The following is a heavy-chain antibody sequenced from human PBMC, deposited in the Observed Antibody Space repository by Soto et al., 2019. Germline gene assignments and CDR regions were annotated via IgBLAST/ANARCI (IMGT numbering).Heavy chain of an antibody. CDR3: ARVPRAGSAYYYYGMDV. CDR1: GGTFSSYA. J-gene: IGHJ6*02. CDR2: IIPIFGTA. V-gene: IGHV1-69*01. D-gene: IGHD1-1*01. Sequence: QVQLVQSGAEVKKPGSSVKVSCKASGGTFSSYAISWVRQAPGQGLEWMGGIIPIFGTANYAQKFQGRVTITADESTSTAYMELSSLRSEDTAVYYCARVPRAGSAYYYYGMDVWGQGTTVTVSS.